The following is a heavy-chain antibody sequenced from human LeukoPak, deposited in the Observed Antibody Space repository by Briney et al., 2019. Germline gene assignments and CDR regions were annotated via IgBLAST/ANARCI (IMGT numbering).Heavy chain of an antibody. Sequence: GGSLRPSCAASGFTLSSYSMNWVRQAPGKGLEWVSYISSSSSTIYYADSVKGRFTISRDNAKNSLYLQMNSLRAEDTAVYYCAREGKDIVATMSAFDIWGQGTMVTVSS. J-gene: IGHJ3*02. CDR3: AREGKDIVATMSAFDI. D-gene: IGHD5-12*01. CDR2: ISSSSSTI. V-gene: IGHV3-48*01. CDR1: GFTLSSYS.